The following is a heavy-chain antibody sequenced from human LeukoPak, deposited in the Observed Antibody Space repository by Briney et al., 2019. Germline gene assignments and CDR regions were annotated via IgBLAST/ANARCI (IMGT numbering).Heavy chain of an antibody. J-gene: IGHJ4*02. CDR2: ISAYNANT. D-gene: IGHD3-16*02. V-gene: IGHV1-18*01. CDR1: GYTFTSYG. CDR3: ARERKDDYVWGSYRSFIDY. Sequence: ASVKVSCKASGYTFTSYGISWVRQAPGQGLEWMGWISAYNANTNYAQNLQGRVTMTTDTSTSTAYMEMRSLRSDDTAVYYCARERKDDYVWGSYRSFIDYWGQGTLVTVSS.